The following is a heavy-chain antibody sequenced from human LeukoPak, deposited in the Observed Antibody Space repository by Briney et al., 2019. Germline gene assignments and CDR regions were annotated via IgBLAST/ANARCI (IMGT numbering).Heavy chain of an antibody. CDR3: ARGALTYYYDSSGPSPASFFDY. CDR2: ICYSGST. CDR1: GGSISSGDYY. D-gene: IGHD3-22*01. Sequence: SETLSLTCTVSGGSISSGDYYWSWIRQPPGKGLEWIGYICYSGSTYYNPSLKSRVTISVDTSKNQFSLKLSSVTAADTAVYYCARGALTYYYDSSGPSPASFFDYWGQGTLVTVSS. V-gene: IGHV4-30-4*01. J-gene: IGHJ4*02.